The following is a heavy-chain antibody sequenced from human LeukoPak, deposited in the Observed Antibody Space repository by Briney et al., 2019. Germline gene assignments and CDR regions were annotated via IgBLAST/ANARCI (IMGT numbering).Heavy chain of an antibody. CDR3: VRDLGGRSGH. D-gene: IGHD1-26*01. V-gene: IGHV3-74*01. Sequence: GGSLRLSCAASGFTVNSKYMSWVRQAPGKGLEWVSGISGGAGSTNYADSVKGRFTISRDNAKNTLYLQMNSLRVEDTAMYHCVRDLGGRSGHWGQGTLVTVSS. CDR1: GFTVNSKY. J-gene: IGHJ4*02. CDR2: ISGGAGST.